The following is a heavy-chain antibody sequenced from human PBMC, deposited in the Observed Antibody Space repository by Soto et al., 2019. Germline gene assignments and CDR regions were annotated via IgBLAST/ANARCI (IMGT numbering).Heavy chain of an antibody. D-gene: IGHD3-22*01. J-gene: IGHJ4*02. CDR3: ARDKGDYYDSSGYNDY. Sequence: QVQLVESGGGVVQPGRSLRLSCAASGFTFSSYGMHWVRQAPGKGLEWVAVIWYDGSNKYYAGSVNGRFTISRDNSKNTLYLQMNSLRAEDTAVYYCARDKGDYYDSSGYNDYWGQGTLVTVSS. CDR2: IWYDGSNK. CDR1: GFTFSSYG. V-gene: IGHV3-33*01.